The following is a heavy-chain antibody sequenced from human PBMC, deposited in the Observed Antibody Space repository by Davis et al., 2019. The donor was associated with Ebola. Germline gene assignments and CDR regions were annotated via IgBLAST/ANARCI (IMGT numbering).Heavy chain of an antibody. CDR2: IHYSWGT. D-gene: IGHD2-15*01. J-gene: IGHJ6*02. Sequence: MPSETLSPPSTVPCGSIRSSSYCRGWIPQPPGEGLEWLWGIHYSWGTYYNPSLKSRVTISVDTSKNQFSLKLSSVTAADTAVYYCARQGGVVVAATTLSYYYGMDVWGQGTTVTVSS. V-gene: IGHV4-39*01. CDR3: ARQGGVVVAATTLSYYYGMDV. CDR1: CGSIRSSSYC.